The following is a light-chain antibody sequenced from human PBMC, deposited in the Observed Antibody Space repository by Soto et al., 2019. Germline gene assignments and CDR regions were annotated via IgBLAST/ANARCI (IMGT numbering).Light chain of an antibody. V-gene: IGKV1-5*03. CDR2: QAS. J-gene: IGKJ1*01. Sequence: DIQMTQSPSTLSASVGDRVTITCRASQSLSSWLAWYQQKPGKAPKLLISQASSLEYGVPSRFSGSGSDTEFTLTISSLQPDDFATYYCQQYKSYSRTFGQGTKVEIK. CDR1: QSLSSW. CDR3: QQYKSYSRT.